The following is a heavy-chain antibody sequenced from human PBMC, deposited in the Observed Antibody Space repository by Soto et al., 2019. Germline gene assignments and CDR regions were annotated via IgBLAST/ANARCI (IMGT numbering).Heavy chain of an antibody. D-gene: IGHD2-15*01. Sequence: HVQLVQSGAEVKKPGSSVKVSCKASGCTFSKYAISWVRQAPGQGLEWMGGIIPIFSTVKYTQKFQGRVTITTDESTSTAYMELSSVRSADTAVYYCARTCSGGSCYSRGFYGMDVWGQGTTVTVSS. CDR1: GCTFSKYA. J-gene: IGHJ6*02. CDR3: ARTCSGGSCYSRGFYGMDV. V-gene: IGHV1-69*01. CDR2: IIPIFSTV.